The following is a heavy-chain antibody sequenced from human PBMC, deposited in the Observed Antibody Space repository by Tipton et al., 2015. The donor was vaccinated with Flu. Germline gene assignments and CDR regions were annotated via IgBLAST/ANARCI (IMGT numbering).Heavy chain of an antibody. Sequence: TLSLTCTVSSGSISSGSYYWSWIRQPAGKGLEWIGRIYTSGSTNYNPSLKSRVTISVDTSKNQFSLKLSSVTAADTAVYYCASRLNGDVDYWGQGTLVTVSS. CDR3: ASRLNGDVDY. J-gene: IGHJ4*02. CDR1: SGSISSGSYY. D-gene: IGHD4-17*01. CDR2: IYTSGST. V-gene: IGHV4-61*02.